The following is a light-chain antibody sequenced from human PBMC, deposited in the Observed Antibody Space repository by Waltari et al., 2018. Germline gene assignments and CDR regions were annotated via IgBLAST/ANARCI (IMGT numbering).Light chain of an antibody. V-gene: IGLV1-51*01. Sequence: QSVLTQPPSVSAAPGQKVTISCSGSSSNIGNNLVSWYQQPPGTAPQLLIYEKKKGPEGIPDRFPGSKSGTSANLGITGLQTGDEADYFCGTWDRSLSSVVFGGGTKLTVL. CDR3: GTWDRSLSSVV. CDR2: EKK. J-gene: IGLJ2*01. CDR1: SSNIGNNL.